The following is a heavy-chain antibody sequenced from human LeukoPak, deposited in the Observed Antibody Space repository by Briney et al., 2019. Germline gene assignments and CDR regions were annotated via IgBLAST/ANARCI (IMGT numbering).Heavy chain of an antibody. Sequence: SETLSLTCTVSGGSISSISYYWGWIRQPPGKGLEWIGSIYNSGSTYYNPSLKSRVTISVDTSKNQFSLKLSSLIAADTAVYYCARHGADIVVVPSGSVVYWGQGTLVTVSS. CDR2: IYNSGST. J-gene: IGHJ4*02. D-gene: IGHD2-2*01. CDR3: ARHGADIVVVPSGSVVY. V-gene: IGHV4-39*01. CDR1: GGSISSISYY.